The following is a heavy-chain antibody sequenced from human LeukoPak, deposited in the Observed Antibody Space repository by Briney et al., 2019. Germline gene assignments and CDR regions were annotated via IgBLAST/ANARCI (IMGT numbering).Heavy chain of an antibody. CDR2: INHSGST. V-gene: IGHV4-34*01. CDR1: GGSFSGYY. CDR3: ARRPTIFGVVRGFDY. Sequence: SETLSLTCAVYGGSFSGYYWSWIRQPPGKGLEWIGEINHSGSTNYNPSLKSRVTISVDTSKNQFSLKLSSVTAADTAVYYCARRPTIFGVVRGFDYWGQGTLVTVSS. D-gene: IGHD3-3*01. J-gene: IGHJ4*02.